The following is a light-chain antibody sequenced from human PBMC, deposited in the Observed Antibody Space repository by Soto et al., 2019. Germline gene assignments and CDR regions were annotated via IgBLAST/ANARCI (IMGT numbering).Light chain of an antibody. CDR2: GAS. V-gene: IGKV3-15*01. CDR1: QSVNSN. Sequence: EIGMTQSPATLSVSPGERVTLSCRSSQSVNSNLAWYQQKPGQAPRLLIHGASTRATGILARFSGSGSGNEVTLIISSQQSEDSAVYYCQQYNNWPPTFGGGTKVEIK. CDR3: QQYNNWPPT. J-gene: IGKJ4*02.